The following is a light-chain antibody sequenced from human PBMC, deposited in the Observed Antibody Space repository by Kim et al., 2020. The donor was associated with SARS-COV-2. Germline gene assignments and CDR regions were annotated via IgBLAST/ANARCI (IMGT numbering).Light chain of an antibody. CDR1: QAISSY. J-gene: IGKJ1*01. V-gene: IGKV1-8*01. CDR3: QQYYDYPRT. CDR2: AAS. Sequence: AIQITQSPSSLSASIGDRLTITCRASQAISSYLAWYQQKSGKAPKLLIYAASTLQSGVPSRFSGSGSGKDFTLTISCLQSEDFATYYCQQYYDYPRTFGQGTKVDIK.